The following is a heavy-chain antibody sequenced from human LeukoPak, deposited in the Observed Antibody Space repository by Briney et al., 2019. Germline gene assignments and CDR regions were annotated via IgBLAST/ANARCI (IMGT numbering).Heavy chain of an antibody. Sequence: GGSLRLSCAASGFTFSNYWMSWVRQAPGKGLGWVANIKEDGSEQYFVDSVKGRFTMSRDNAKNSFYLQMNNLRAEDTAVYYCARLGEKADFDYWGQGTLVTVSS. D-gene: IGHD3-16*01. CDR1: GFTFSNYW. V-gene: IGHV3-7*01. J-gene: IGHJ4*02. CDR3: ARLGEKADFDY. CDR2: IKEDGSEQ.